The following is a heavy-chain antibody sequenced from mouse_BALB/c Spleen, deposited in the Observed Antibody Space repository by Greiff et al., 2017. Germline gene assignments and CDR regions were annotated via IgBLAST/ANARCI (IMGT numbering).Heavy chain of an antibody. CDR2: ISSGGSYT. CDR3: ASLYYVNYVGYFDV. D-gene: IGHD2-1*01. V-gene: IGHV5-6*01. Sequence: EVMLVESGGDLVKPGGSLKLSCAASGFTFSSYGMSWVRQTPDKRLEWVATISSGGSYTYYPDSVKGRFTISRDNAKNTLYLQMSSLKSEDTAMYYCASLYYVNYVGYFDVWGAGTTVTVSS. J-gene: IGHJ1*01. CDR1: GFTFSSYG.